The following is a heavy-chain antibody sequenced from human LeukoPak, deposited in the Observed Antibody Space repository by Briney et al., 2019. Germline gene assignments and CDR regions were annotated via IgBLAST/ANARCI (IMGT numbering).Heavy chain of an antibody. Sequence: GGSLRLSCAASGFSISNNDMSWVRQAPGKGLEWVSVIYSGGGTYYADSVKGRFTIFRDNAKNSLYPQMNSLRAEDTAVYYCARDEDRQVIAAAGTTWYFDLWGRGTLVTVSS. CDR1: GFSISNND. D-gene: IGHD6-13*01. J-gene: IGHJ2*01. V-gene: IGHV3-66*01. CDR3: ARDEDRQVIAAAGTTWYFDL. CDR2: IYSGGGT.